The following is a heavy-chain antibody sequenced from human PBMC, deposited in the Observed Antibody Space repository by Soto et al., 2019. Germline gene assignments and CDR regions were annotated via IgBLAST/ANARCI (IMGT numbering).Heavy chain of an antibody. V-gene: IGHV3-74*01. CDR2: IKSDGSNI. CDR3: ARGGFSGSGSFIQGDY. Sequence: EVQLVESGGGLVQPGGSLRLSCAASGFTFSSYWMHWVRQAPRKGLVWVSRIKSDGSNINYADSVKGRFTISRDNAKNTLYLQMNSLRSEDTAIYYCARGGFSGSGSFIQGDYWGQGTLVTVSS. D-gene: IGHD3-10*01. J-gene: IGHJ4*02. CDR1: GFTFSSYW.